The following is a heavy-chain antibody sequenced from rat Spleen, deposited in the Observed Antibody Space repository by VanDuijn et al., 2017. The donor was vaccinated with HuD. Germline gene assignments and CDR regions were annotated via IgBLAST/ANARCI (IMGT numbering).Heavy chain of an antibody. D-gene: IGHD2-5*01. Sequence: EVQLVESDGGLVQPGGSLKLSCAASGFTVSDYYMAWVRQAPTEGLEWVATFSYDGSTTYYRDSVKGRFIISRDTAQNILYLQMNSPRSEDTATYYCTRGGYFRYWGQGVMVTVSS. J-gene: IGHJ2*01. V-gene: IGHV5-20*01. CDR1: GFTVSDYY. CDR3: TRGGYFRY. CDR2: FSYDGSTT.